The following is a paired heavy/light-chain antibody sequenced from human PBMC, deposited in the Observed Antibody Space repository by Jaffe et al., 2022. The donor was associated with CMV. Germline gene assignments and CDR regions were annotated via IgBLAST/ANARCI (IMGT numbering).Heavy chain of an antibody. Sequence: QLHLQESGPGLVKPLETLSLTCTVSGDSITTGSHWWGWFRRPPGKGLEWIGNIYFTGTTRYNPSLKSRVTISLDTSKNQFFLRLTSVTAADTAEYYCARRESTNDFFSGYWGYYFDYWGPGSLVTVSS. CDR2: IYFTGTT. V-gene: IGHV4-39*01. J-gene: IGHJ4*02. CDR1: GDSITTGSHW. CDR3: ARRESTNDFFSGYWGYYFDY. D-gene: IGHD3-22*01.
Light chain of an antibody. J-gene: IGKJ4*01. CDR2: ATS. CDR3: QQCDTSSLVT. Sequence: EVVLTQSPATLSLSPGAGATLSCRASQSVRSVTLAWYQQRRGQAPRLLIYATSSRATGVPDRFSGSGSGTDFTLTISGLQPEDSAMYYCQQCDTSSLVTFGGGTSVEIE. V-gene: IGKV3-20*01. CDR1: QSVRSVT.